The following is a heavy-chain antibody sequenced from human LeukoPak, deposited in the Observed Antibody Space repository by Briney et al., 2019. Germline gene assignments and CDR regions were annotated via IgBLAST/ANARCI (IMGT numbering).Heavy chain of an antibody. V-gene: IGHV3-48*01. Sequence: PGGSLRLSCAASGFTFSSYSMNWVRQAPGKGLEWVSYISSSSSTIYYADSVKGRFTISRDNAKNSLYLQMNSLRAEDTAVYYCARADYGGNYYFDYWGQGTLVTVSS. D-gene: IGHD4-23*01. CDR1: GFTFSSYS. CDR2: ISSSSSTI. J-gene: IGHJ4*02. CDR3: ARADYGGNYYFDY.